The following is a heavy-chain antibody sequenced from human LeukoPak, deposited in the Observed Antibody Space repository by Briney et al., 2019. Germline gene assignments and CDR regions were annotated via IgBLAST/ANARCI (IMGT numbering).Heavy chain of an antibody. V-gene: IGHV3-11*04. CDR2: ISSSGSTI. J-gene: IGHJ5*02. CDR1: GFTFSDYY. D-gene: IGHD6-19*01. Sequence: GGSLRLSCVASGFTFSDYYMSWIRQAPGKGLEWVSYISSSGSTIYYADSVKGRFTISRDNAKNSLYLQMNSLRAEDTAVYYCARDRQWQTNWFDPWGQGTLVTVSS. CDR3: ARDRQWQTNWFDP.